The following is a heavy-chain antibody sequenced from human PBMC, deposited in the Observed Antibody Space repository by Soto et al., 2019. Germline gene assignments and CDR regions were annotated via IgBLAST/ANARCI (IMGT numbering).Heavy chain of an antibody. CDR2: IDWDDDK. CDR1: GFSLSTIGMC. D-gene: IGHD4-17*01. J-gene: IGHJ6*02. V-gene: IGHV2-70*01. Sequence: SGPTLVNPTQTLTLTCTFSGFSLSTIGMCVSWIRQPPGKALEWLALIDWDDDKYYSTSLKTRLTISKDTSKNQVVLTMTNMDPVDTATYYCARTRTVTTAFYYYYGMDVWGQGTTVTVSS. CDR3: ARTRTVTTAFYYYYGMDV.